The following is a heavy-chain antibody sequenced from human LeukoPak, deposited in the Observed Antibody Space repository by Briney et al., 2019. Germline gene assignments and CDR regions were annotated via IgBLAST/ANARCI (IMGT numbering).Heavy chain of an antibody. V-gene: IGHV3-21*01. CDR1: GFTFSSYS. CDR2: ISSSSSYI. J-gene: IGHJ5*02. D-gene: IGHD6-19*01. Sequence: PGGSLRLSCAASGFTFSSYSMNWVRQAPGKGLEWVSSISSSSSYIYYADSVKGRFTISRDNAKNSLYLQMNSLRAEDTAVYYCAGGQWLLNWFDPWGQGTLVTVSS. CDR3: AGGQWLLNWFDP.